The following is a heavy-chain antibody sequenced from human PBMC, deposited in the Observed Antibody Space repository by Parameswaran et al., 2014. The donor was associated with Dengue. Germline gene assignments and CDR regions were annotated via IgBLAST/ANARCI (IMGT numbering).Heavy chain of an antibody. D-gene: IGHD6-19*01. CDR1: GFTFGDYA. V-gene: IGHV3-49*04. CDR2: IRSKAYGGTT. CDR3: TRDFVLAVAGMGDYYYYYMDV. J-gene: IGHJ6*03. Sequence: QAGGSLRLSCTASGFTFGDYAMSWVRQAPGKGLEWVGFIRSKAYGGTTEYAASVKGRFTISRDDSKSIAYLQMNSLKTEDTAVYYCTRDFVLAVAGMGDYYYYYMDVWGKGTTVTVSS.